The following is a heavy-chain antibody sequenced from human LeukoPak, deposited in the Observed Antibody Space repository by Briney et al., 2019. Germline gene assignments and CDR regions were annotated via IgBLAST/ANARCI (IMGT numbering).Heavy chain of an antibody. CDR1: GFTFSDHG. CDR3: ARWGDGKRFDY. Sequence: PGRSLRLSCTASGFTFSDHGMNWVRQAPGKGLEWVAVVWYGGSNKYYADSVKGRFTISRDNSKSTLYLQMNSLRAEDTAVYDCARWGDGKRFDYWGPGTLVTVSS. J-gene: IGHJ4*02. D-gene: IGHD2-21*02. V-gene: IGHV3-33*01. CDR2: VWYGGSNK.